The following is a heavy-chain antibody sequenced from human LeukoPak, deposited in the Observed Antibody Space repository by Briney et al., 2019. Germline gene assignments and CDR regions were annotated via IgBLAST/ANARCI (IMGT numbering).Heavy chain of an antibody. CDR1: GFTFSSYA. J-gene: IGHJ6*02. V-gene: IGHV3-30-3*01. CDR2: ISYDGSNK. CDR3: AREPSDIVVAYYYGMDV. D-gene: IGHD2-15*01. Sequence: PGRSLRLSCAASGFTFSSYAMHWVRQAPGKGLEWVAVISYDGSNKYYADSVKGRFTISRDNSKNTLYLQMNSLRAEDTAVYYCAREPSDIVVAYYYGMDVWGQGTTVTVSS.